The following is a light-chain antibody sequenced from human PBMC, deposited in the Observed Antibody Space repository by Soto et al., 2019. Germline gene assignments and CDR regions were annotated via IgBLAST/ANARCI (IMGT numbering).Light chain of an antibody. CDR2: GAS. Sequence: EIVLTQSPGTLSLSPGPRATLSCMASQSVSRNFLAWYRQKPGQAPRLLIYGASNWATGFPARFSGSGSGTDFTLTISRLEPEDFAVYYCQQRSSWPITFGQGTRLDIK. CDR1: QSVSRNF. CDR3: QQRSSWPIT. J-gene: IGKJ5*01. V-gene: IGKV3D-20*02.